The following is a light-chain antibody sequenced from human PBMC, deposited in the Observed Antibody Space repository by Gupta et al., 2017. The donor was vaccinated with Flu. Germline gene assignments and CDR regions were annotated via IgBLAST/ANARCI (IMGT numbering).Light chain of an antibody. V-gene: IGKV2-28*01. Sequence: SPLSLPVTPGEPASISCRSSQSPLHSNGYNYLDWYLQKPGQSPQLLIYLGSNRAAGVPDRFSGSGSGTDFTLKISRVEAEDVGVYYCRQALQTPKYTFGQGTKLEIK. CDR2: LGS. J-gene: IGKJ2*01. CDR1: QSPLHSNGYNY. CDR3: RQALQTPKYT.